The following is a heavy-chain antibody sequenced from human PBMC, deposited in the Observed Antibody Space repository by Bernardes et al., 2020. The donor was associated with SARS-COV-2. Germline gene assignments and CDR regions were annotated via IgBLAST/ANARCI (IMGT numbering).Heavy chain of an antibody. D-gene: IGHD2-2*01. V-gene: IGHV3-23*01. CDR2: LSCSGGTT. Sequence: GGSLRLSCAASGFTFSSYAMSWFRQAPGKGLEWVSALSCSGGTTYYAASVKGRFTISRDNSKNTLYLQMNSVRAEDTAVYYCARVEGIVVVPAANYYYYYGMDVWGKGTTVTVSS. J-gene: IGHJ6*04. CDR3: ARVEGIVVVPAANYYYYYGMDV. CDR1: GFTFSSYA.